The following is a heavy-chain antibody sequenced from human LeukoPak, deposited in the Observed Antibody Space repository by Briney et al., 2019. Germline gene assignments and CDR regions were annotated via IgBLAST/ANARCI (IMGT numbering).Heavy chain of an antibody. J-gene: IGHJ4*02. D-gene: IGHD1-26*01. CDR3: VKGGVYSRDHLDY. V-gene: IGHV3-64D*06. Sequence: PGGSLRLSCSASGFTFSSNAMHWVRQAPGKGLESVSAISSSGGNTYYPDSVKGRFTISRDKSKNTLYLHMSSLRAEDTAVYYCVKGGVYSRDHLDYWGQGTLVTVSS. CDR1: GFTFSSNA. CDR2: ISSSGGNT.